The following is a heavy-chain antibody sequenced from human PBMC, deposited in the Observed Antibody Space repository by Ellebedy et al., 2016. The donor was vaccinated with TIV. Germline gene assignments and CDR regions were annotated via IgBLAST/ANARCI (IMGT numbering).Heavy chain of an antibody. J-gene: IGHJ2*01. D-gene: IGHD3-16*01. V-gene: IGHV3-23*01. Sequence: GESLKISCAASGFTFSSYAMSWVRQAPGKGLEWVSAISGSGGSTYYADSGKGRFTISRDNSKNTLYLQMNSLRAEDTAVYYCAKDYDSKGGRYFDLWGRGTLVTVSS. CDR3: AKDYDSKGGRYFDL. CDR2: ISGSGGST. CDR1: GFTFSSYA.